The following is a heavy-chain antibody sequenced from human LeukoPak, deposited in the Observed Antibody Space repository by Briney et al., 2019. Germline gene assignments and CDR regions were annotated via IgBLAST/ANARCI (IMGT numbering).Heavy chain of an antibody. Sequence: GGSLRLSCAASGFTFSSYWMHWVRQAPGKGLVWVSRINTDGSSTSYADSVKGRFTISRDNAKNSLYLQMSSLRIEDTAVYYCARAQWRRPDYWGQGTLVTVSS. J-gene: IGHJ4*02. D-gene: IGHD5-12*01. CDR1: GFTFSSYW. CDR3: ARAQWRRPDY. CDR2: INTDGSST. V-gene: IGHV3-74*01.